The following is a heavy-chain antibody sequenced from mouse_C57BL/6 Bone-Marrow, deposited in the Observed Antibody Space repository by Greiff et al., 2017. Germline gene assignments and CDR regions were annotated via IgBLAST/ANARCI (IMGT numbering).Heavy chain of an antibody. Sequence: QVQLQQPGAELVKPGASVKLSCKASGYTFTSYWMHWVKQRPRQGLEWIGMIHPNSGSTNYNEKFKSKATLTVDKSSSTAYMQLSSLTSEDSAVYYCARMTTVVATSRYYYAMDYWGQGTSVTVSS. D-gene: IGHD1-1*01. CDR3: ARMTTVVATSRYYYAMDY. V-gene: IGHV1-64*01. J-gene: IGHJ4*01. CDR2: IHPNSGST. CDR1: GYTFTSYW.